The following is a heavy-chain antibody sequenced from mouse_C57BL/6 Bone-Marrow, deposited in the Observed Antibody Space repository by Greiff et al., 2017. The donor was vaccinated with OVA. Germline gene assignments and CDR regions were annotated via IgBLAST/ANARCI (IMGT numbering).Heavy chain of an antibody. J-gene: IGHJ4*01. Sequence: QVQLKESGAELARPGASVKLSCKASGYTFTSYGISWVKQRTGQGLEWIGEIYPRSGNTYYNEKFKGKATLTADKSSSTAYMELRSLTSEDSAVYFCALYDSYAMDYWGQGTSVTVSS. CDR3: ALYDSYAMDY. D-gene: IGHD2-3*01. CDR1: GYTFTSYG. V-gene: IGHV1-81*01. CDR2: IYPRSGNT.